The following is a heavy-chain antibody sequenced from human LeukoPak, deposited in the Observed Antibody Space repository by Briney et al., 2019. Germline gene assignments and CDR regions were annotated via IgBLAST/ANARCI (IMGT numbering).Heavy chain of an antibody. CDR2: INYSGST. V-gene: IGHV4-34*01. D-gene: IGHD5-24*01. CDR3: ARGRRDGYTGPWYFDL. CDR1: GGSFSGYY. Sequence: SETLSLTCAVYGGSFSGYYWSWVRQPPGMGLEWIGEINYSGSTNYNPSLKSRVTISVDTSKNQFSLELSSVTAADTAVYYCARGRRDGYTGPWYFDLWGRGTLVTVSS. J-gene: IGHJ2*01.